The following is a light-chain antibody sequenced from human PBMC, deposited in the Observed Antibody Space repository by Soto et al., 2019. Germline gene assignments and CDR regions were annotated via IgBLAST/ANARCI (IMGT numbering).Light chain of an antibody. CDR2: AVT. Sequence: QSVLTQPASVSGSPGQSITISCTGTSSDVGGYNDFSWYQQHPGKAPRLMIYAVTYRPSGVSNRFSGSKSGNTASLTISGLQAEDEADYYCSSYTSSIPLAVFGGGTQLTVL. CDR1: SSDVGGYND. CDR3: SSYTSSIPLAV. J-gene: IGLJ3*02. V-gene: IGLV2-14*01.